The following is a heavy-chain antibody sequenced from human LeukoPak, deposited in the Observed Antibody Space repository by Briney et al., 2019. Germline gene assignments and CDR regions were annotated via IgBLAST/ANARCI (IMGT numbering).Heavy chain of an antibody. Sequence: PGGSLRLSCAASAFTFSTYSMNWVRQAPGKGLEWVSSISSSSNYIYYADSVKGRFTISRDNAKNSLYLQMNSLRAEDTAVYYCARENAFLTANPFDYWGQGTLVTVSS. CDR2: ISSSSNYI. CDR3: ARENAFLTANPFDY. D-gene: IGHD2-21*02. V-gene: IGHV3-21*01. CDR1: AFTFSTYS. J-gene: IGHJ4*02.